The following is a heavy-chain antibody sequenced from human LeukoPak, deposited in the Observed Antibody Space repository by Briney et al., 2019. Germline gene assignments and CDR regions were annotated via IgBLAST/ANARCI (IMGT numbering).Heavy chain of an antibody. CDR1: GYSFTDFY. CDR2: INPNSGGT. V-gene: IGHV1-2*02. Sequence: ASVKVSCKASGYSFTDFYIHWLRQAPGQGLEWMGWINPNSGGTKYAQKFQGRVTMTRDTSINTAYMDLSSLISDDTAFYFCARDPGSGGNRFDYWGQGTLVTVSS. J-gene: IGHJ4*02. D-gene: IGHD1-14*01. CDR3: ARDPGSGGNRFDY.